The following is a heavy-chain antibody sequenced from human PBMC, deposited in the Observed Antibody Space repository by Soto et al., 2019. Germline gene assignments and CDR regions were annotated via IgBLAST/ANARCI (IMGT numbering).Heavy chain of an antibody. V-gene: IGHV1-58*01. J-gene: IGHJ3*02. D-gene: IGHD1-26*01. Sequence: QMQLVQSGPEVRKPGTSVKVSCKASGFTFTSSAVQWVRQARGQRLEWIGWIVVGTGNTNYAQKFQERVTITRDMSTSTACMELSSLRSEDTAVYYCAAAQVGATAFDIWGQGTMVTVSS. CDR3: AAAQVGATAFDI. CDR2: IVVGTGNT. CDR1: GFTFTSSA.